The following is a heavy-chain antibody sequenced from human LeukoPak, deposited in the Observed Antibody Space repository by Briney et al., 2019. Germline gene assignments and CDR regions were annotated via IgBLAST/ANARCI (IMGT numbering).Heavy chain of an antibody. D-gene: IGHD6-19*01. J-gene: IGHJ3*02. CDR2: ISYDGSNK. V-gene: IGHV3-30*18. CDR3: AKPRLAVAAYAHGAFDI. Sequence: GGSLRLSCAASGFTFSSYGMHWVRQAPGKGLEWVAVISYDGSNKYYADSVKGRLTISRDNSKNTLYLQMNSLRAEDTAVYYCAKPRLAVAAYAHGAFDIWGQGTMVTVSS. CDR1: GFTFSSYG.